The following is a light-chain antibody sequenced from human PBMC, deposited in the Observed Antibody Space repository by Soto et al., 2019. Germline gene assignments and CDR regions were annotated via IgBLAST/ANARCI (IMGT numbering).Light chain of an antibody. Sequence: DIVMTQSPDSLAVSLGERATINCRSSQSVLYSSNNKNYLAWFQQKPGQPPNLLIYWASTRETGVPDRFSGSESGTEFTLTISSLQAEDVAVYYCQQYYSTPITFGQGTRLEIK. V-gene: IGKV4-1*01. J-gene: IGKJ5*01. CDR2: WAS. CDR1: QSVLYSSNNKNY. CDR3: QQYYSTPIT.